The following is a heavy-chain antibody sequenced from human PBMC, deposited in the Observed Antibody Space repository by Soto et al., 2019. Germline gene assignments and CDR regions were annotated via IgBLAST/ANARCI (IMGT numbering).Heavy chain of an antibody. J-gene: IGHJ5*02. CDR1: GFTISSGGDH. V-gene: IGHV4-31*03. CDR3: ARRGFLAAGPKFIYHWFDP. Sequence: SETRSHTCTVSGFTISSGGDHMSWILHHTGKCLEWIGYIYNSGSASYNPSLKSRITISVDTSKNQFFLKLSSVTAADTAVYYCARRGFLAAGPKFIYHWFDPSGQGILVTVS. CDR2: IYNSGSA. D-gene: IGHD6-13*01.